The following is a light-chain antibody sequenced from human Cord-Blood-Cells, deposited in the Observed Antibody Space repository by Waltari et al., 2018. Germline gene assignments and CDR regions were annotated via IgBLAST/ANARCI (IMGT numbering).Light chain of an antibody. CDR3: SSYTSSSTNYV. J-gene: IGLJ1*01. CDR2: EVS. CDR1: SSDVGCYNY. V-gene: IGLV2-14*01. Sequence: QSALTQPASVSGSPGQSITISCPGTSSDVGCYNYVSWYQQHPGKAPKLMIYEVSNRPSGVSNRFSGSKSGNTASLAISGLQAEDEADYYCSSYTSSSTNYVFGTGTKVTVL.